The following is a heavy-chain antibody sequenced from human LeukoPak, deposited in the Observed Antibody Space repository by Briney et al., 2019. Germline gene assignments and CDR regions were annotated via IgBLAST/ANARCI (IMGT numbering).Heavy chain of an antibody. D-gene: IGHD6-13*01. CDR2: MNPNSGNT. V-gene: IGHV1-8*03. CDR3: ARGGSSWYPTRYNWFDP. Sequence: ASVKVSCKASGYTFTSYDINWVRQATGQGLEWMGWMNPNSGNTGYAQKFQGRVTITRNTSISTAYMELSSLRSEDTAVYYCARGGSSWYPTRYNWFDPWGQGTLVTVSS. CDR1: GYTFTSYD. J-gene: IGHJ5*02.